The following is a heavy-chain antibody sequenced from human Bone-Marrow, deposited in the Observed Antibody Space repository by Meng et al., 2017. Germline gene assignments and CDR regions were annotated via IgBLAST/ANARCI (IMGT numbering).Heavy chain of an antibody. CDR2: IIPIFGTA. Sequence: QGQRGKAGAEGKKPGSLVKVSCKASGGTFSSYAISWVRQAPGQGLEWMGGIIPIFGTANYAQKFQGRVTITADKSTSTAYMELSSLRSEDTAVYYCAREGIGEGVVDYWGQGTLVTVSS. J-gene: IGHJ4*02. CDR1: GGTFSSYA. CDR3: AREGIGEGVVDY. D-gene: IGHD3-22*01. V-gene: IGHV1-69*06.